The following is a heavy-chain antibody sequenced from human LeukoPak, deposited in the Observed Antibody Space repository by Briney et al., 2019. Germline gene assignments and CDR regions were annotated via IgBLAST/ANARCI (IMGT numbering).Heavy chain of an antibody. CDR3: AKDIQFFYDSSGYFDY. V-gene: IGHV3-23*01. D-gene: IGHD3-22*01. Sequence: PGGSLRLSCVGSGFTFSNHWMSWVRQAPGKGLEWVSAISGSGGSTYYADSVKGRFTISRDNSKNTLYLQMNSLKAEDTAVYYCAKDIQFFYDSSGYFDYWGQGTLVTVSS. CDR1: GFTFSNHW. J-gene: IGHJ4*02. CDR2: ISGSGGST.